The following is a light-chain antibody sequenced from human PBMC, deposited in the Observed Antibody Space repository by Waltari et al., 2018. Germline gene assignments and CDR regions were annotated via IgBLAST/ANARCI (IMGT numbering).Light chain of an antibody. Sequence: QSSLTQPASVSGSPVQSITISCTGTSSDVGGYNYVSWYQQHPGKAPQPMIYDVSKRPSGVSHLFSGCRSGNSASLTISGLQAEDEADYYCSSYTSSSTSVVFGGGTKLTVL. CDR3: SSYTSSSTSVV. V-gene: IGLV2-14*01. CDR2: DVS. J-gene: IGLJ2*01. CDR1: SSDVGGYNY.